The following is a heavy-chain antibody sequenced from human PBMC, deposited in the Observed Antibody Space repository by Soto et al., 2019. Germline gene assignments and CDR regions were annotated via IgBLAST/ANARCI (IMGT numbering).Heavy chain of an antibody. CDR1: GFTFSDYT. V-gene: IGHV3-23*03. D-gene: IGHD2-8*01. CDR3: ARRTNGYFGY. Sequence: EVQLLESGGGLVQPGGSLTLSCAASGFTFSDYTMSWVRQAPGKVLECISVILADYNTYYTDSVRGRFTISRDNSKNTLYLEMDSLRAEDTGVHYCARRTNGYFGYWGQGALVTVSS. CDR2: ILADYNT. J-gene: IGHJ4*02.